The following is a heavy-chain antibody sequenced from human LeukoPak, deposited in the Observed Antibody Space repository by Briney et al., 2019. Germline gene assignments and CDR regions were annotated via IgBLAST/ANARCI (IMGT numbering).Heavy chain of an antibody. CDR2: LSGGGNST. CDR1: GFTFSSYA. J-gene: IGHJ1*01. V-gene: IGHV3-23*01. D-gene: IGHD3-22*01. Sequence: QTGGSLRLSCAASGFTFSSYAMSWVRQAPGKGLEWVSTLSGGGNSTYYADSVKGRFTISRDSSKNTLYLQMNSLRAEDTAVYFCAKGPMYYYDSSAPYPEYFQHWGQGTLVTVSS. CDR3: AKGPMYYYDSSAPYPEYFQH.